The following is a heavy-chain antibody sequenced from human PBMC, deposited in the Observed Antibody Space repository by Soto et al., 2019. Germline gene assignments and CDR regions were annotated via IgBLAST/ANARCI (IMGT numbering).Heavy chain of an antibody. J-gene: IGHJ4*02. CDR1: GGSISSGGYY. CDR3: ARGAGGQWLFGY. D-gene: IGHD6-19*01. V-gene: IGHV4-31*03. Sequence: PSETLSLTCTVSGGSISSGGYYWSWIRQHPGKGLEWIGYIYYSGSTYYNPSLKSRVTISVDTSKSQFSLKLSSVTAADTAVYYCARGAGGQWLFGYWGQGTLVTVSS. CDR2: IYYSGST.